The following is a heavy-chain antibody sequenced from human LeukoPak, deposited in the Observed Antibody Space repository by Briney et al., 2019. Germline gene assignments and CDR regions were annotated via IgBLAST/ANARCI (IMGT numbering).Heavy chain of an antibody. CDR2: INHSGST. Sequence: SETLSLTCAVYGGSFSGYYWSWIRQPPGKGLEWIGEINHSGSTNYNPSLKSRVTISVDTSKNQFSLKLSSVTAADTAVYYCARDFHYYDSSGYPDTTWGQGTLVTVSS. CDR3: ARDFHYYDSSGYPDTT. J-gene: IGHJ5*02. CDR1: GGSFSGYY. V-gene: IGHV4-34*01. D-gene: IGHD3-22*01.